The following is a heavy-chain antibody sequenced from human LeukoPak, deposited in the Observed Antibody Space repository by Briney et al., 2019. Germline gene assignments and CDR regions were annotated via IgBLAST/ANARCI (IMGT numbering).Heavy chain of an antibody. Sequence: ASVKVSCKTSGVTYSNNSITWVRQAPGQGLEWLGGIIPILRSASYAQKFRGRLRMTSDESTTTAYMELSSLSSDDTAMYFCARARTSIRFTDSFDIWSQGTLVTVSS. CDR2: IIPILRSA. D-gene: IGHD2-21*01. V-gene: IGHV1-69*16. CDR3: ARARTSIRFTDSFDI. CDR1: GVTYSNNS. J-gene: IGHJ3*02.